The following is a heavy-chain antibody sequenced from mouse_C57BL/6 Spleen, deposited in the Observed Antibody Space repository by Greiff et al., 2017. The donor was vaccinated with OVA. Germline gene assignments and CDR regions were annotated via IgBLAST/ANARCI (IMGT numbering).Heavy chain of an antibody. Sequence: EVQLQQSGPELVKPGASVKISCKASGYSFTGYYMNWVKQSPEKSLEWIGEINPSTGGTTYNQKFKAKATLTVDKSSSTAYMQLKSLTSEDSAVYYCARKEYGDGIDYWGQGTTLTVSS. V-gene: IGHV1-42*01. J-gene: IGHJ2*01. CDR1: GYSFTGYY. CDR3: ARKEYGDGIDY. CDR2: INPSTGGT. D-gene: IGHD2-10*02.